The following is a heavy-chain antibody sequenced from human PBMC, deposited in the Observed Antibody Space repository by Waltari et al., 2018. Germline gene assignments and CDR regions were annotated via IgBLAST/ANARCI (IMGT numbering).Heavy chain of an antibody. J-gene: IGHJ5*02. V-gene: IGHV4-38-2*01. D-gene: IGHD2-15*01. Sequence: QVQLQESGPGLVKPSETLSLTCAVSGYSISSGYYWGWIRQPPGKGLEWIGSIYHSGSTYYNPSLKSRVTISVDTSKNQCSLKRSSVTAADTAVYYCARGEISEDIVVVVAATEYWFDPWGQGTLVTVSS. CDR3: ARGEISEDIVVVVAATEYWFDP. CDR1: GYSISSGYY. CDR2: IYHSGST.